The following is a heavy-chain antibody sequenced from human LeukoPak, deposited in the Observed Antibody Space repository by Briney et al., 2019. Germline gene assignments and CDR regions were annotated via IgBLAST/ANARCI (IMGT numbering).Heavy chain of an antibody. Sequence: GGSLRLSRTASGFTFGDYAMSWFRQAPGKGLEWVGFIRSKAYGGTTEYAASVKGRFTISRDDSKSIAYLQMNSLKTEDTAVYYCTSGDYWGSFDYWGQGTLVTVSS. CDR2: IRSKAYGGTT. D-gene: IGHD4-17*01. CDR1: GFTFGDYA. J-gene: IGHJ4*02. CDR3: TSGDYWGSFDY. V-gene: IGHV3-49*03.